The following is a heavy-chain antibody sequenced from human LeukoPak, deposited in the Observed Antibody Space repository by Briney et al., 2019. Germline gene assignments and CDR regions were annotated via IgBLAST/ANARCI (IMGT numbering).Heavy chain of an antibody. CDR1: GFTFSSYA. D-gene: IGHD3-9*01. V-gene: IGHV3-23*01. J-gene: IGHJ4*02. Sequence: PGGSLRLSCAASGFTFSSYAMSWVRQVPGKGLEWVSAISTSGGTTYYADSVKGRFTISRDNPKNTLYLQMNSLRAEDTAVYYCARAFYDFLTGYPAYFDYWGQGTLVTVSS. CDR2: ISTSGGTT. CDR3: ARAFYDFLTGYPAYFDY.